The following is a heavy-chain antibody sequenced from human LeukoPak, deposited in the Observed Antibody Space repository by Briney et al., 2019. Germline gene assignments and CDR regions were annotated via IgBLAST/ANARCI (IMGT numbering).Heavy chain of an antibody. CDR3: ARDYWNGLDY. D-gene: IGHD1-1*01. J-gene: IGHJ4*02. CDR1: GFTFSSYA. CDR2: ICGSGGST. V-gene: IGHV3-23*01. Sequence: GGSLRLSCAASGFTFSSYAMSWVRQAPGKGLEWVSSICGSGGSTYYADSVKGRFTISRDNGKNTLDLQMNSLRAEDTAVYYCARDYWNGLDYWGQGTLVTVSS.